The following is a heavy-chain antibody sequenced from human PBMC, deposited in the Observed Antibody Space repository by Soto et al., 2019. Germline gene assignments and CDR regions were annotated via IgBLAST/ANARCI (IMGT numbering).Heavy chain of an antibody. CDR3: ARDKGTTVYYYYGMDV. J-gene: IGHJ6*02. CDR2: IWYDGSNK. D-gene: IGHD4-17*01. V-gene: IGHV3-33*01. Sequence: GGSLRLYCAASGLTFSSYGMHWVRQAPGKGLEWVAVIWYDGSNKYYADSVKGRFTISRDNSKNTLYLQMNSLRAEDTAVYYCARDKGTTVYYYYGMDVWGQGTTVTVSS. CDR1: GLTFSSYG.